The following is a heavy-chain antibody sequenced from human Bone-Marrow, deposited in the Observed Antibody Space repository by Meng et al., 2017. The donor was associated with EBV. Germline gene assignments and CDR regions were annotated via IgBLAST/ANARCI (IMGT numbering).Heavy chain of an antibody. CDR3: ATRGRNYYGSGSLDP. Sequence: VNRVQTVSTSKKPGATVKVPGTPSGYTFTNYAMKWVRQAPGQGLEWMGWIHTNTGNPTYAQGFTGRFVFSLDTSVSTAYLQISSLKPEDTAVYYCATRGRNYYGSGSLDPWGQGTLVTVSS. J-gene: IGHJ5*02. V-gene: IGHV7-4-1*02. CDR2: IHTNTGNP. CDR1: GYTFTNYA. D-gene: IGHD3-10*01.